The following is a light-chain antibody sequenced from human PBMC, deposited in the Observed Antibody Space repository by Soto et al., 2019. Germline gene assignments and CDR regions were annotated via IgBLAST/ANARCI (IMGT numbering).Light chain of an antibody. J-gene: IGKJ2*01. CDR1: SSKW. Sequence: DIQMTQSPSTLAASVGDTVTMTCRSSSKWLAWYQKKPGKAPKLLIYDVSNLERGVATRFSGRTSGAESTLTITGLQPDDLGTYYCQHTTDFTIGHVTKVEI. CDR3: QHTTDFT. V-gene: IGKV1-5*01. CDR2: DVS.